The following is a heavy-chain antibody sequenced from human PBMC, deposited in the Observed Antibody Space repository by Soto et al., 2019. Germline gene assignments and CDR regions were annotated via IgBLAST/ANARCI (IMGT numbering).Heavy chain of an antibody. V-gene: IGHV1-8*01. CDR1: GYTFTSYD. D-gene: IGHD5-18*01. Sequence: QVQLVQSGAEVKKPGASVKVSCKASGYTFTSYDINWVRQATGQGLEWMGWMNPNSGNTGYAQKFQGRVTMTRNTPISTAYMELSSLRSEDTTVYYCARYVDTADYYYYYMDVWGKGTTVTVSS. J-gene: IGHJ6*03. CDR2: MNPNSGNT. CDR3: ARYVDTADYYYYYMDV.